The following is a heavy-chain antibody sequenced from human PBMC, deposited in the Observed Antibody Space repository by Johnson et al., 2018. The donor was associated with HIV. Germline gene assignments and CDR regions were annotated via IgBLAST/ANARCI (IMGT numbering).Heavy chain of an antibody. Sequence: QVQLVESGGGVVQPGRSLRLSCAASGFTFSSYAMHWVRQAPGKGLEWVAVISYDGRNKYYAASVTGRFTISRDNAKNSLYLQMNSLRAEDTALYYCARAHPFYGGNSEGAFDIWGQGTMVTVSS. J-gene: IGHJ3*02. D-gene: IGHD4-23*01. CDR1: GFTFSSYA. CDR3: ARAHPFYGGNSEGAFDI. V-gene: IGHV3-30*04. CDR2: ISYDGRNK.